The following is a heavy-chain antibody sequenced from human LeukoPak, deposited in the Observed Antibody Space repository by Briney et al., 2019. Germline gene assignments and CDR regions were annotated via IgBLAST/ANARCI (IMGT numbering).Heavy chain of an antibody. CDR1: GDSISSSSYY. V-gene: IGHV4-39*01. J-gene: IGHJ4*02. CDR3: ASRGSSWYRGGYFDY. CDR2: IYYSGST. Sequence: SETLSLTCTVSGDSISSSSYYWGWIRQPPGKGLEWIGSIYYSGSTYYNPSLKSRVTISVDTSKNQFSLKLSSVTAADTAVYYCASRGSSWYRGGYFDYWGQGTLVTVSS. D-gene: IGHD6-13*01.